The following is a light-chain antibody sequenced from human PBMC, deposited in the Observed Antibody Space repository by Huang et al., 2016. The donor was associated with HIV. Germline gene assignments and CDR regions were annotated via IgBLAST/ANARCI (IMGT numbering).Light chain of an antibody. CDR3: QQYNSWPPLFT. V-gene: IGKV3-15*01. CDR2: GAS. J-gene: IGKJ3*01. Sequence: EVLLTQSPATLSVSPGERATLSCRASQSVSTNLDWYQQKPGQAPRLLIYGASTRATGVPARFSGSGSGTEFTLTISSLQSEDSAVYYCQQYNSWPPLFTCGPGTKVDIK. CDR1: QSVSTN.